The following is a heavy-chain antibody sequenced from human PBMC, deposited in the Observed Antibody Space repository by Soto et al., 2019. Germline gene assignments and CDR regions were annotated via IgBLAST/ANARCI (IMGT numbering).Heavy chain of an antibody. D-gene: IGHD5-12*01. Sequence: GGSLRLSCAASGFTFSSYGMHWVRQAPGKGLEWVAVIWYDGSNKYYADSVKGRFTISRDNSKNTLYLQMNSLRAEDTAVYYCARSGSGYDPYYYYGMDVWGQGTTVTVSS. CDR1: GFTFSSYG. CDR2: IWYDGSNK. J-gene: IGHJ6*02. CDR3: ARSGSGYDPYYYYGMDV. V-gene: IGHV3-33*01.